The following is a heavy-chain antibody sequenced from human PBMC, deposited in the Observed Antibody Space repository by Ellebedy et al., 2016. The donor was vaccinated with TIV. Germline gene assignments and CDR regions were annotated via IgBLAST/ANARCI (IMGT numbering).Heavy chain of an antibody. V-gene: IGHV1-18*01. D-gene: IGHD4-17*01. CDR1: GYTFTSYG. J-gene: IGHJ4*02. CDR2: ISAYNGNT. Sequence: ASVKVSCKASGYTFTSYGISWVRQAPGQGLEWMGWISAYNGNTNYAQKLQGRVTMTTDTSTSTAYMELRSLRSDDTAVYYCATSFPPDYGDQNYFDYWGQGTLVTVSS. CDR3: ATSFPPDYGDQNYFDY.